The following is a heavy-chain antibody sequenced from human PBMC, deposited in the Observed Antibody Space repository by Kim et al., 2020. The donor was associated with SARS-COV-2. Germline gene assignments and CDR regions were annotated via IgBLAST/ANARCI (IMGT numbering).Heavy chain of an antibody. V-gene: IGHV1-69*04. CDR3: ARARELTPYYYYGMDV. D-gene: IGHD1-26*01. Sequence: KFQDRVTITAHKSTSTAYMELSSLRSEDTAVYYCARARELTPYYYYGMDVWGQGTTVTVSS. J-gene: IGHJ6*02.